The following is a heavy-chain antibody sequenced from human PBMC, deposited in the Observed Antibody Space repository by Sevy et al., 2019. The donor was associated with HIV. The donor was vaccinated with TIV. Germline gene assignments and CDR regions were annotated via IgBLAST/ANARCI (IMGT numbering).Heavy chain of an antibody. V-gene: IGHV3-30*02. Sequence: GGSLRLSCAASGFSFSSYGMHWVRQAPGKGLEWMSYIQYDGSNKDYADSVKGRFTISRANSKNTLYLQMNSLRVEETAVFYCVKEGGGEGGDHWGQGTLVTVSS. J-gene: IGHJ4*02. CDR2: IQYDGSNK. CDR3: VKEGGGEGGDH. D-gene: IGHD3-16*01. CDR1: GFSFSSYG.